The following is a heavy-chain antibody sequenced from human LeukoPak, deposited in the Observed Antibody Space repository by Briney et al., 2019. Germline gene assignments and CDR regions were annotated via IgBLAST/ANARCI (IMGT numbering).Heavy chain of an antibody. V-gene: IGHV3-48*01. CDR1: GFTFSSYS. CDR2: ISSSSTI. CDR3: ATLVRWYFDY. Sequence: TGGSLRLSCAASGFTFSSYSMNWVRQAPGKGLEWVSYISSSSTIYYADSVKGRFTISRDNAKNSLYLQMNSLRAEDTAVYYCATLVRWYFDYWGQGTLVTVSS. J-gene: IGHJ4*02. D-gene: IGHD6-13*01.